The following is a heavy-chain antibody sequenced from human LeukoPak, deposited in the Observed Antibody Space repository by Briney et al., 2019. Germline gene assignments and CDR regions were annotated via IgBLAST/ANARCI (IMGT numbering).Heavy chain of an antibody. J-gene: IGHJ5*02. CDR1: GFTFSSYV. CDR2: ISGSGGST. CDR3: AKTLVAGNAWFDP. Sequence: GGSLRLSCAASGFTFSSYVMSWVRQAPGKGLEWVSAISGSGGSTYYADSVKGRFTISRDNSKNTPYLQMNSLRAEDTAVYYCAKTLVAGNAWFDPWGQGTLVTVSS. D-gene: IGHD6-19*01. V-gene: IGHV3-23*01.